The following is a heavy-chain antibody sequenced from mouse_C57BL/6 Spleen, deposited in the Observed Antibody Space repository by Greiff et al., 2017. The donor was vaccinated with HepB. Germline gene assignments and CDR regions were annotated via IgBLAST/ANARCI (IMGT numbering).Heavy chain of an antibody. Sequence: EVQLQQSGAELVKPGASVKLSCTASGFNIKDYYMHWVKQRTEQGLEWIGRIDPEDGETKYAPKFQGKATITADTSSNTAYLQLSSLTSEETAVYYCSSDDYEYYFDYWGQGTTLTVSS. CDR3: SSDDYEYYFDY. CDR1: GFNIKDYY. J-gene: IGHJ2*01. CDR2: IDPEDGET. D-gene: IGHD2-4*01. V-gene: IGHV14-2*01.